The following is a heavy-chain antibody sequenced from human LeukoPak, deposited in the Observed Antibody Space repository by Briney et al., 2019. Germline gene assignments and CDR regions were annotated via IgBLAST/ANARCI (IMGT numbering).Heavy chain of an antibody. CDR1: GFTFSDYY. V-gene: IGHV3-11*04. CDR2: ISKSGSTI. Sequence: GGSLRLSCAASGFTFSDYYMSWIRQAPGKGLEWVSYISKSGSTIHYADSVKGRFTLSRDNAKNSLYLQMNSLRAEDTAVYYCARVYRSGGSIDYWGQGTLVTVSS. CDR3: ARVYRSGGSIDY. D-gene: IGHD2-15*01. J-gene: IGHJ4*02.